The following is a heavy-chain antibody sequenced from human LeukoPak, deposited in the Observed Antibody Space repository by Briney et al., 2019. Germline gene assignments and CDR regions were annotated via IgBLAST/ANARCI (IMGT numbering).Heavy chain of an antibody. V-gene: IGHV3-23*01. CDR3: AKEGPTYYYDSSGYGEFDY. Sequence: PGGSLRLSCAASGFTFSSYAMSWVRQAPGKGLEWVSAISGSGGSTYYADSVKGWFTISRDNSKNTLYLQMNSLRAEDTAVYYCAKEGPTYYYDSSGYGEFDYWGQGTLVTVSS. J-gene: IGHJ4*02. CDR2: ISGSGGST. CDR1: GFTFSSYA. D-gene: IGHD3-22*01.